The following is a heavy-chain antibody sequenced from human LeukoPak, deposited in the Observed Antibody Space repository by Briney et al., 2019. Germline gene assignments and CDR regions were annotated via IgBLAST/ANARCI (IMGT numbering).Heavy chain of an antibody. Sequence: ASVKVSCKASGGTFSSYAISWVRQAPGQGLEWMGGIIPIFGTANYAQKFQGRVTITADESTSTAYVELSSLRSEDTAVYYCARAFFGVVTRDAFDIWGQGTMVTVSS. V-gene: IGHV1-69*13. J-gene: IGHJ3*02. CDR1: GGTFSSYA. CDR2: IIPIFGTA. CDR3: ARAFFGVVTRDAFDI. D-gene: IGHD3-3*01.